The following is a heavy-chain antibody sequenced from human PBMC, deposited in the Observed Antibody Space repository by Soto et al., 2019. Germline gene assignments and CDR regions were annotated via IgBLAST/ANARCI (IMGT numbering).Heavy chain of an antibody. J-gene: IGHJ5*02. Sequence: QVELVQSGPEVKKPGASVKVSCKASGYSFSNSGFSWMRQAPGQGLEWMGGISTYNGNTNYAQKFQGKLAMTRDPSTTTAFMALTTLRSDDPAVYYWARDEYINGRNWLNPWGQGTLVTVTS. CDR3: ARDEYINGRNWLNP. CDR1: GYSFSNSG. CDR2: ISTYNGNT. V-gene: IGHV1-18*01. D-gene: IGHD2-8*01.